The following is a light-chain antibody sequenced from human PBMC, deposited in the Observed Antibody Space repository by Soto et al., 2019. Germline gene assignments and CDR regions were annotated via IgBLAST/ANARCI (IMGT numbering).Light chain of an antibody. V-gene: IGKV1-6*01. CDR2: ATS. CDR1: QSVSGW. Sequence: IQMTQSPSSLSASVGDRFTVTGRASQSVSGWLAWYQQKPGKAPNLLIYATSSLQGGVPSRFSGSGSGTDFTLTISSLQPEDFATYYCLQDNSYPLTFGGGTKVDIK. CDR3: LQDNSYPLT. J-gene: IGKJ4*01.